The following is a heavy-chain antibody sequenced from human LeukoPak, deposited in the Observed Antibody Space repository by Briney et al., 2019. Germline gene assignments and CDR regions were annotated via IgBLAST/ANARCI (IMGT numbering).Heavy chain of an antibody. J-gene: IGHJ6*02. D-gene: IGHD3-10*01. CDR1: GYSLSNYG. CDR2: IWYDGGNK. V-gene: IGHV3-33*01. Sequence: GGSLRLSCAASGYSLSNYGMHWVRQAPGKGLEWVAVIWYDGGNKYYGDSVKGRFTISRDTSKNTMYLQMNSLRAEDTAVYYCARDRRYGSGSGSRYYGMDVWGQGTTVTVSS. CDR3: ARDRRYGSGSGSRYYGMDV.